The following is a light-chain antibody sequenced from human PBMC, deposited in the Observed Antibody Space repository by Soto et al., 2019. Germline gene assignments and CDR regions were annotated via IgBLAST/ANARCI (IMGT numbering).Light chain of an antibody. CDR3: TSWTSTSTYV. CDR1: SSDVGGYNY. CDR2: DVF. V-gene: IGLV2-14*03. Sequence: ALTQDASVSGSPGQSITISCTGTSSDVGGYNYVSWYQQHPGKAPKLMIYDVFTRPSGVSNRFSGSKSGNTASLTISALQAEDEADYYCTSWTSTSTYVFGSGTKLTVL. J-gene: IGLJ1*01.